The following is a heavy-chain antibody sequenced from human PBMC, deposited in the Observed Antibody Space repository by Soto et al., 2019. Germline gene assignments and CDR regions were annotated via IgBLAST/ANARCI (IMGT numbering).Heavy chain of an antibody. V-gene: IGHV3-23*01. CDR3: VRVGLSVPAA. CDR1: GFTFSSYA. D-gene: IGHD2-2*01. J-gene: IGHJ4*02. CDR2: ISGSGGST. Sequence: GSLRLSCAASGFTFSSYAMSWVRQAPGKGLEWVSAISGSGGSTYYADSMKGRFTISRDNSKNTLYLQMNSLRAEDTAVYYCVRVGLSVPAAWGQGTPVTVSS.